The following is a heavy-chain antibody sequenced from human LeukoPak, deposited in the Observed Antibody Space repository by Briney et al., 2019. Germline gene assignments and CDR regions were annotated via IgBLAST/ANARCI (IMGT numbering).Heavy chain of an antibody. CDR2: ISGSGGST. D-gene: IGHD3-22*01. CDR1: GFTFSSYA. CDR3: ARGAPLYDSSGYCYDY. V-gene: IGHV3-23*01. Sequence: PGGSLRLSCAASGFTFSSYAMSWVRQAPGKGLEWVSAISGSGGSTYYADSVKGRFTIPRDNSKNTLYLQMNSLRAEDTAVYYCARGAPLYDSSGYCYDYWGQGTLVTVSS. J-gene: IGHJ4*02.